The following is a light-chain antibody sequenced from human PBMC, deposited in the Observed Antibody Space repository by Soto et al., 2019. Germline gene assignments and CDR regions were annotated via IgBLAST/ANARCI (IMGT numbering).Light chain of an antibody. CDR2: DAS. CDR1: RDVKNY. Sequence: DIQMTQSPSSLSASVGDRVTITCQASRDVKNYLNWYQQKPGKAPKLLIYDASNLERGVPSRFSGSGSGTDFTLTVSSLQPEDFATYYCQQLFMYPPTFGPGTKVDIK. V-gene: IGKV1-33*01. CDR3: QQLFMYPPT. J-gene: IGKJ3*01.